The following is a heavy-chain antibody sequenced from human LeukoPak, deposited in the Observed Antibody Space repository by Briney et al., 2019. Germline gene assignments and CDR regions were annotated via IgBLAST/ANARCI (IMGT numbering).Heavy chain of an antibody. V-gene: IGHV1-18*01. CDR1: GYTFTSYG. D-gene: IGHD4-17*01. Sequence: ASVKVSCKASGYTFTSYGISWVRQAPGQGLEWMGWISAYNGNTNYAQKLQGRVTMTTDTSTSTAYMELSRLRSDDTAVYYCARNDYGDSPYYWGQGTLVTVSS. J-gene: IGHJ4*02. CDR3: ARNDYGDSPYY. CDR2: ISAYNGNT.